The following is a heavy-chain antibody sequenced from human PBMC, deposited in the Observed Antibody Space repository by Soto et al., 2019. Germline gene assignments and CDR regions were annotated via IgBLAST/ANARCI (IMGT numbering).Heavy chain of an antibody. J-gene: IGHJ5*02. D-gene: IGHD3-16*01. CDR2: THGGDANT. V-gene: IGHV5-51*01. Sequence: GASLKISCKGSGYIFSSYWIGWVRQMPGKGLEWMGITHGGDANTRYSPSFEGQVTISTDKSITTAYLQWNSLRSEDTGLYYCARDYGPSNWYNWFHPWGQGTLVTVSS. CDR1: GYIFSSYW. CDR3: ARDYGPSNWYNWFHP.